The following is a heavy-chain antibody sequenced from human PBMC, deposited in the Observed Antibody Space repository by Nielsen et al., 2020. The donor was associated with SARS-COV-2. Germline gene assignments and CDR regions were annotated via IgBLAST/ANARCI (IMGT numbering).Heavy chain of an antibody. J-gene: IGHJ4*02. CDR3: ARSMVRGVMGYYVDY. V-gene: IGHV3-9*01. CDR2: ISWNSGSI. D-gene: IGHD3-10*01. CDR1: GFTLDDNA. Sequence: GGSLRPSCAVSGFTLDDNAMHWVRQAPGKGLEWVSGISWNSGSIGYADSVKGRFTISRDNAKNSLYLQMNSLRAEDTAVYYCARSMVRGVMGYYVDYWGQGTLVTVSS.